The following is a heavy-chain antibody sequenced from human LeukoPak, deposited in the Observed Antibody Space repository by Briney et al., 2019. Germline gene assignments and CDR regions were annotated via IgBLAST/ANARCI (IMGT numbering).Heavy chain of an antibody. Sequence: GGSLRLSCAASGFTFSGYGMHWVRQAPGKGLEWVAVISYDGSNKYYADSVKGRFTISRDNSKNTLYLQMNSLRAEDTAVYYCAKIVSDYGDYFFDYWGQGTLVTVSS. CDR3: AKIVSDYGDYFFDY. CDR1: GFTFSGYG. CDR2: ISYDGSNK. V-gene: IGHV3-30*18. D-gene: IGHD4-17*01. J-gene: IGHJ4*02.